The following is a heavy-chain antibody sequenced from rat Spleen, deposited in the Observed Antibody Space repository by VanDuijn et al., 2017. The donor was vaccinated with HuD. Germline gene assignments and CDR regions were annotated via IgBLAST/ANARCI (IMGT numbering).Heavy chain of an antibody. CDR2: ISTGGGNT. D-gene: IGHD1-10*01. Sequence: EVQLVESGGGLVQPGRSMKLSCAALGFTFSNYYMAWVRQAPTKGLEWVASISTGGGNTYYRDSVKGRFTISRDNAKSTLYLQMDSLRSEDTATYYCERQRGITTPFDYWGQGVMVTVSS. V-gene: IGHV5-25*01. CDR1: GFTFSNYY. J-gene: IGHJ2*01. CDR3: ERQRGITTPFDY.